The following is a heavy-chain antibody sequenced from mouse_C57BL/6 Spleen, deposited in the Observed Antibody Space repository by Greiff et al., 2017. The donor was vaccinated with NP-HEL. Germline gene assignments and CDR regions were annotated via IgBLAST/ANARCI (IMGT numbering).Heavy chain of an antibody. D-gene: IGHD2-10*01. CDR2: INPYNGGT. CDR3: ARKPYYGNAMDY. J-gene: IGHJ4*01. V-gene: IGHV1-19*01. Sequence: VQLQQSGPVLVKPGASVKMSCKASGYTFTDYYMNWVKQSHGKSLEWIGVINPYNGGTSYNQKFKGKATLTVDKSSSTAYMELNSLTSEDSAVYYCARKPYYGNAMDYWGQGTSVTVSS. CDR1: GYTFTDYY.